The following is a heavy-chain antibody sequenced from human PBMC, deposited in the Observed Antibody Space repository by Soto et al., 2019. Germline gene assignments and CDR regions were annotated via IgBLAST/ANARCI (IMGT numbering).Heavy chain of an antibody. J-gene: IGHJ4*02. CDR1: GFTFSNAW. D-gene: IGHD2-15*01. V-gene: IGHV3-15*01. CDR3: ATDRLLVAAASDY. Sequence: PGGSLRLSCAASGFTFSNAWMSWVHQAPRKGLEWVGRIKSKTDGGTTHYAAPVKGRFTISRDDSKSTLYLQMNSLKTEDTAVYYCATDRLLVAAASDYWGQGTLVTVSS. CDR2: IKSKTDGGTT.